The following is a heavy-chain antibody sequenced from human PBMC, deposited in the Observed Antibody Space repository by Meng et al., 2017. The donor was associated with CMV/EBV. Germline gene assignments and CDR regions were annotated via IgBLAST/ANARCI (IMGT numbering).Heavy chain of an antibody. CDR2: ISGGGDST. CDR3: AVITWQNWGGLRGTYFDY. CDR1: TFSGGA. Sequence: TFSGGAMTWVREVPGKGLERVSAISGGGDSTYYADSVRGRFTISRDNSKNTLYLQMNSLRAEDTAVYYCAVITWQNWGGLRGTYFDYWGQGTLVTVSS. J-gene: IGHJ4*02. D-gene: IGHD3-22*01. V-gene: IGHV3-23*01.